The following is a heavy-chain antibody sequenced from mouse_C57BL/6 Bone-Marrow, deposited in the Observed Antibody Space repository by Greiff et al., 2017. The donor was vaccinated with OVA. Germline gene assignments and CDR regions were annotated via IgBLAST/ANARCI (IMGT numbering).Heavy chain of an antibody. J-gene: IGHJ1*03. Sequence: EVQLVESGGGLVKPGGSLKLSCAASGFTFSDYGMHWVRQAPEKGLEWVAYISSGSSTIYYADTVKGRFTISRDNAKNTLFLQMTSLRSEDTAMYYWARGTGTNWYFDVWGTGTTVTVSS. D-gene: IGHD4-1*01. V-gene: IGHV5-17*01. CDR3: ARGTGTNWYFDV. CDR2: ISSGSSTI. CDR1: GFTFSDYG.